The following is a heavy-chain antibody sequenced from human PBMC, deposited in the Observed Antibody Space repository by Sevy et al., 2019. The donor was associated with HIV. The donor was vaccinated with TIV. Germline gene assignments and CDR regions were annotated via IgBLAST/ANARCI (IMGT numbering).Heavy chain of an antibody. D-gene: IGHD2-15*01. CDR1: GFTVSNYA. Sequence: GGSLRLSCAASGFTVSNYAMNWVRQAPGKGLEWVSAISGRGDDTYYADSVKGRFTISRAKSKNTLYLQMNSLRAEDTAVYYCAKDIVVVVGEAFDIWGQGTMVTVSS. J-gene: IGHJ3*02. CDR3: AKDIVVVVGEAFDI. CDR2: ISGRGDDT. V-gene: IGHV3-23*01.